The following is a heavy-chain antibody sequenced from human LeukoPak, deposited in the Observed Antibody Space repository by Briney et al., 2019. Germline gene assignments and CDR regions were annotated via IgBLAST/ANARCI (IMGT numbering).Heavy chain of an antibody. Sequence: PSETLSLTCIVSGAAMTSHHWNWIRQTPGKRLEWIGYIYHRANTNFITSYSSSLRSRVSMPVDMSKNHFSLSLTSVTAADTAIYYCSGGRSSRYSDYWGQGALVTVFS. CDR2: IYHRANT. D-gene: IGHD3-9*01. CDR3: SGGRSSRYSDY. CDR1: GAAMTSHH. V-gene: IGHV4-59*11. J-gene: IGHJ4*02.